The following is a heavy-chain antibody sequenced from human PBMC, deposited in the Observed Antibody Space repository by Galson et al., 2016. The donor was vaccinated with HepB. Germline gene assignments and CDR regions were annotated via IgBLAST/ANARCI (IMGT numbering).Heavy chain of an antibody. Sequence: SVKVSCKASGGTFSTYAISWVRQAPGQGLEWMGGIITMFGTTTYAQKFQGRVTITADESTSTVYMELSSLRSQDTAIYYCARAEDGFLEWLLEEWGQGTLVTVSP. CDR2: IITMFGTT. V-gene: IGHV1-69*13. CDR3: ARAEDGFLEWLLEE. J-gene: IGHJ4*02. CDR1: GGTFSTYA. D-gene: IGHD3-3*01.